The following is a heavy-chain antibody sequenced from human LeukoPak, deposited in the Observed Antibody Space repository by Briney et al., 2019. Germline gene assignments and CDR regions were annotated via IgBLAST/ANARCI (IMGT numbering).Heavy chain of an antibody. V-gene: IGHV4-39*01. CDR1: GGSISSSSYY. CDR3: ASVELSYYHMDV. Sequence: PSETLSLTCTVSGGSISSSSYYWGWIRQPPGKGLEWIGSIYYSGSTYYNPSLKSRVTISVDTSKNQFSPKLSSVTAADTAVYYCASVELSYYHMDVWGKGTTVTVSS. J-gene: IGHJ6*03. CDR2: IYYSGST. D-gene: IGHD1-7*01.